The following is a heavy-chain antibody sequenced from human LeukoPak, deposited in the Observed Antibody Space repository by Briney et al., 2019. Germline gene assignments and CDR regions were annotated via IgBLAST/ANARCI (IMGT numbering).Heavy chain of an antibody. CDR3: AKDPRVGSRVATPCH. CDR2: ISSSGASI. J-gene: IGHJ4*02. CDR1: GFTFSSYS. D-gene: IGHD5-24*01. Sequence: PGGSLRLSCVASGFTFSSYSMNWVRQAPGKGLDWVAYISSSGASIYYADSAKGRFTISRDNDKHSLYLQMNTLRAEDTAVYYCAKDPRVGSRVATPCHWGQGTLVTVSS. V-gene: IGHV3-48*01.